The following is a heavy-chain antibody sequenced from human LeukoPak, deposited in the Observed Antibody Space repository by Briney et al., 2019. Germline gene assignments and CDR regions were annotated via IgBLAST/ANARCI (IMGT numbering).Heavy chain of an antibody. CDR1: GGSISSYY. CDR3: GSLYSRGWFES. Sequence: SETLCLTCAVSGGSISSYYWSWIRQPAGKGLEWIGRIYTSGSTNYTPSLKSRVTMSVDTSKNRLSLKLSSVTAADTAVYYCGSLYSRGWFESRGQGTLVTVSS. CDR2: IYTSGST. J-gene: IGHJ5*01. D-gene: IGHD6-19*01. V-gene: IGHV4-4*07.